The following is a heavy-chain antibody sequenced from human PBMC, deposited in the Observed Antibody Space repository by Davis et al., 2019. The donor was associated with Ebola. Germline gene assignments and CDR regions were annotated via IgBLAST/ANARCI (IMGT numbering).Heavy chain of an antibody. J-gene: IGHJ4*02. V-gene: IGHV1-2*02. CDR1: GYTFTGYY. CDR3: ARGSSAGVITVAGYVNY. Sequence: ASVKVSCKASGYTFTGYYMHWVRQAPGQGLEWMGWINPNSGGTNYAQKFQGRVTMARDTSISTAYMELSRLTSDDTAVYYCARGSSAGVITVAGYVNYWGQGTLVTVSS. D-gene: IGHD6-19*01. CDR2: INPNSGGT.